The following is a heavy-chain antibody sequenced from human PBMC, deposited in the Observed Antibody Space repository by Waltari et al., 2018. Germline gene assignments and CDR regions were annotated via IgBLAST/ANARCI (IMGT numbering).Heavy chain of an antibody. V-gene: IGHV4-38-2*01. CDR3: ASDLGGTAVATDAFDI. J-gene: IGHJ3*02. Sequence: QVQLQQSGPGQVKPSETMSLPPAVPGGSLRTGYYWVLIRQPVGKGLKWIGSVSHSGSTYYNPSLKSRVTISIHMSKHQFSLELRSVTAADTAVYFCASDLGGTAVATDAFDIWGQGTMVIVSS. CDR1: GGSLRTGYY. D-gene: IGHD6-19*01. CDR2: VSHSGST.